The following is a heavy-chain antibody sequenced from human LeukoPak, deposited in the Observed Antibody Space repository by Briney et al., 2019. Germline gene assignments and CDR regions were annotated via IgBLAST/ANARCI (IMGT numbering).Heavy chain of an antibody. J-gene: IGHJ5*02. V-gene: IGHV4-59*01. Sequence: SETLSLTCTVSGGSISSYYWSWIRQPPGKGLEWVGYIYYSGSTNYNPSLKSRVTISVDTSKNQFSLKLSSVTAADTAVYYCARVDAAAGRRSLSWLDPWGQGTLVTVSS. CDR2: IYYSGST. CDR3: ARVDAAAGRRSLSWLDP. CDR1: GGSISSYY. D-gene: IGHD6-13*01.